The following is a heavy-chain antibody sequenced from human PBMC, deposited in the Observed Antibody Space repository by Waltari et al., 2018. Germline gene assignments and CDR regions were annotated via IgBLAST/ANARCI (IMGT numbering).Heavy chain of an antibody. Sequence: QVQLVESGGGGVQPGRSLRLSCAASGFTFSSYGMHWVRQAPGKGLEWVAVISYDGSNKYYADSVKGRFTISRDNSKNTLYLQMNSLRAEDTAVYYCAKLELLDYWGQGTLVTVSS. CDR3: AKLELLDY. J-gene: IGHJ4*02. CDR1: GFTFSSYG. D-gene: IGHD1-7*01. V-gene: IGHV3-30*18. CDR2: ISYDGSNK.